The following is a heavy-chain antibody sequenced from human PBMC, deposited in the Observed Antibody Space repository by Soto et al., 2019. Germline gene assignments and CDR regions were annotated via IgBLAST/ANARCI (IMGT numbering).Heavy chain of an antibody. CDR3: ARAPGYCSGGSCYFAGNDY. CDR2: IYCSGST. CDR1: GGSISSYY. D-gene: IGHD2-15*01. Sequence: SETLSLTCTVSGGSISSYYWSWIRQHPGKGLEWIGYIYCSGSTYYNPSLKSRVTISVDTSKNQFSLKLSSVTAADTAVYYCARAPGYCSGGSCYFAGNDYWGQGTLVTVSS. V-gene: IGHV4-59*06. J-gene: IGHJ4*02.